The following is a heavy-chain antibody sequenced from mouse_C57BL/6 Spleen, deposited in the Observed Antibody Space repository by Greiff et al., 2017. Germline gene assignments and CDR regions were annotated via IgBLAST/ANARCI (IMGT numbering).Heavy chain of an antibody. CDR1: GFTFSDYG. J-gene: IGHJ4*01. CDR3: ARTGTRYAMDY. Sequence: EVKLLESGGGLVKPGGSLKLSCAASGFTFSDYGMHWVRQAPEKGLEWVAYISSGSSTIYYADTVKGRFTISRDNAKNTLFLQMTSLRSEDTAMYYCARTGTRYAMDYWGQGTSVTVSS. D-gene: IGHD4-1*01. CDR2: ISSGSSTI. V-gene: IGHV5-17*01.